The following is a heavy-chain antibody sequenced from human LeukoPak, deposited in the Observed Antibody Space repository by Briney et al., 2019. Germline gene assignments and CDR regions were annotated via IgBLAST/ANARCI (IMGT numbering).Heavy chain of an antibody. CDR2: ISTSSSYI. V-gene: IGHV3-21*01. CDR3: ARDKRRAGRFDY. Sequence: PGGSLRLSCAASGFTFSSYSMNWVRRAPGKGLEWVSSISTSSSYIYYADSVRGRFTISRDNAKNSLYLQMSSLRAEDTAVYYCARDKRRAGRFDYWGQGTLVTVSS. J-gene: IGHJ4*02. CDR1: GFTFSSYS. D-gene: IGHD6-19*01.